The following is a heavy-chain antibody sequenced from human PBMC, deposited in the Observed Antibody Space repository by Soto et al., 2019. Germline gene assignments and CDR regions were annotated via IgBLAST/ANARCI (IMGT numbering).Heavy chain of an antibody. J-gene: IGHJ4*02. D-gene: IGHD2-15*01. CDR1: GGSFSGYY. V-gene: IGHV4-34*01. Sequence: QVQLQQWGAGLLKPSETLSLTCAVYGGSFSGYYWSWIRQPPGKGLEWIGEINHSGSTNYNPSLKRRVTISVDTSKNQFSLKLSSVTAADTAVYYCARRDCSGGSCHTHDYWGQGTLVTVSS. CDR2: INHSGST. CDR3: ARRDCSGGSCHTHDY.